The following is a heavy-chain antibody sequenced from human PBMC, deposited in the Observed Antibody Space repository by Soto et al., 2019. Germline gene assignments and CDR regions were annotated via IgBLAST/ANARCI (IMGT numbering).Heavy chain of an antibody. CDR1: GFTFEYYS. Sequence: PGGSLRLSCGAYGFTFEYYSMHWVRQAPGKGLEWVANIKQDGSEKYYVDSVKGRFTISRDNAKNSLYLQMNSLRAEDTAVYYCARDRTRTFDIWGQGTMVTVSS. CDR2: IKQDGSEK. D-gene: IGHD3-3*01. CDR3: ARDRTRTFDI. J-gene: IGHJ3*02. V-gene: IGHV3-7*03.